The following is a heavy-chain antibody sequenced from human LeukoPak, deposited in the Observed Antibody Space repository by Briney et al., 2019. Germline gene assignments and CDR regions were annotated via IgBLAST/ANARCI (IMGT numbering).Heavy chain of an antibody. CDR2: IIPIFGTA. CDR1: GGTFSSYA. D-gene: IGHD4/OR15-4a*01. J-gene: IGHJ3*02. Sequence: ASVKVSCKASGGTFSSYAISWVRQAPGQGLEWMGGIIPIFGTANYAQKFQGRVTITTDESTSTAYMELSSLRSEDAAVYYCASPMVVTSGAFDIWGPGTMVTVSS. V-gene: IGHV1-69*05. CDR3: ASPMVVTSGAFDI.